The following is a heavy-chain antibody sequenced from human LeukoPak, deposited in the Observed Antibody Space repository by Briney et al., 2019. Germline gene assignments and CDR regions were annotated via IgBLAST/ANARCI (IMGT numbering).Heavy chain of an antibody. D-gene: IGHD2-15*01. J-gene: IGHJ6*02. CDR1: GGTFSSYA. V-gene: IGHV1-69*13. CDR3: ARENCSGGSCYRYYYYGMDV. Sequence: GASVKVSCKASGGTFSSYAISWVRQAPGQGLEWMGGIIPIFGTANYAQKFQGRVTITADESTSTAYMELSSLRSEYTAVYYCARENCSGGSCYRYYYYGMDVWGQGTTVTVSS. CDR2: IIPIFGTA.